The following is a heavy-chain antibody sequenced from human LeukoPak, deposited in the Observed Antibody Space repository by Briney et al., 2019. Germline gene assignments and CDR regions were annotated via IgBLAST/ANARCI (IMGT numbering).Heavy chain of an antibody. J-gene: IGHJ4*02. CDR1: GGSISSSSYY. CDR2: IYYSGST. D-gene: IGHD5-18*01. Sequence: PSETLSLTCTVSGGSISSSSYYWGWIRQPPGKGLEWIGSIYYSGSTYYNPSLKSRVTISVDASKNQFSLKLSSVTAADTAVYYCARGRRGYSYGYLGLISYFDYWGQGTLVTVSS. CDR3: ARGRRGYSYGYLGLISYFDY. V-gene: IGHV4-39*07.